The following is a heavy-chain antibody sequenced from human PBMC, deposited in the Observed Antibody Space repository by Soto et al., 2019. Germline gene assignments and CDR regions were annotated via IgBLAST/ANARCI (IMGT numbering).Heavy chain of an antibody. CDR2: IYHSGST. J-gene: IGHJ5*02. Sequence: PSETLSLTCAVSGGSISSSNWWSWVRQPPGKGLEWIGEIYHSGSTNYNPSLKSRVTISVDKSKNQFSLKLSSVTAADTAVYYCARADYYDSSGYPRATRWFDPWGQGTLVTVSS. D-gene: IGHD3-22*01. V-gene: IGHV4-4*02. CDR3: ARADYYDSSGYPRATRWFDP. CDR1: GGSISSSNW.